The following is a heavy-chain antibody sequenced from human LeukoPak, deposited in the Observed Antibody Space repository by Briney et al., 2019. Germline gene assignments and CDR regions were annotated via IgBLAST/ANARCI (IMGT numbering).Heavy chain of an antibody. V-gene: IGHV4-30-2*01. CDR3: AKGSHYYDSSGYYRPGWFDP. CDR1: GGSISSGGYS. D-gene: IGHD3-22*01. J-gene: IGHJ5*02. CDR2: IYHSGST. Sequence: TLSLTCAVSGGSISSGGYSWSWIRQPPGKGLEWIGYIYHSGSTYYNPSLKSRVTISVDRSKNQFSLKLSSVTAADTAVYYCAKGSHYYDSSGYYRPGWFDPWGQGTLVTVSS.